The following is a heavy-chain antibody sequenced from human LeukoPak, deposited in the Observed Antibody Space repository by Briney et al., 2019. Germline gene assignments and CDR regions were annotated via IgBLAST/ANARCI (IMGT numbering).Heavy chain of an antibody. V-gene: IGHV3-33*08. J-gene: IGHJ6*02. D-gene: IGHD3-10*01. CDR2: IWHDGIYK. Sequence: GGSLRLSCAASGYTFSSYAMNWVRQAPGKGLEWVAVIWHDGIYKFYAESVKGRFTISRDISKNTLYLQMNSLRAEDTAVYYCARWFGGGGYYYNMDVWGHGTTVTVSS. CDR1: GYTFSSYA. CDR3: ARWFGGGGYYYNMDV.